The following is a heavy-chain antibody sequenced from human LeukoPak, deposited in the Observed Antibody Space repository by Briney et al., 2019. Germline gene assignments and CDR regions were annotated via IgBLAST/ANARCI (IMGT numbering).Heavy chain of an antibody. D-gene: IGHD3-22*01. CDR3: ARGQNKYYYDSSGPETWFDP. V-gene: IGHV4-38-2*02. Sequence: SETLSLTCTVSGYSISSGYYWGWSRQPPGKGLERIGSIYHSGSTYYNPSLKSRVTISVDTSKNQFSLKLSSVTAADTAVYYCARGQNKYYYDSSGPETWFDPWGQGTLVTVSS. CDR1: GYSISSGYY. CDR2: IYHSGST. J-gene: IGHJ5*02.